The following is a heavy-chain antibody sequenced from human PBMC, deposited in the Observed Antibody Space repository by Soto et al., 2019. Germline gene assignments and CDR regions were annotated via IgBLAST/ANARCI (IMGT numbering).Heavy chain of an antibody. CDR1: GFTFSGHW. CDR2: INTDGSTT. CDR3: XXXXXXXXADX. Sequence: EVQLVESGGGSVQPGGSLRLSCAASGFTFSGHWMHWVRQAPEKGLVWVSRINTDGSTTNYADSVKGRFTVSRDNTKNTLYXQXXXXXXXXXXXXXXXXXXXXXXADXWGQGTLVTVSS. J-gene: IGHJ4*02. V-gene: IGHV3-74*01.